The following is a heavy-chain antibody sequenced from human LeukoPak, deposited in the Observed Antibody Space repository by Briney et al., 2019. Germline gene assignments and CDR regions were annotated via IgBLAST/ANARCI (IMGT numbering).Heavy chain of an antibody. J-gene: IGHJ4*02. Sequence: SETLSLTCTVSGGSISSYYWSWIRQPAGKGLEWIGRIYTSGSTNYNPSLKSRVTISVDTSKNQFSLKLSSVTAADTAVYYCARTALAYYDSSGSDYWGQGTLVTVSS. V-gene: IGHV4-4*07. CDR3: ARTALAYYDSSGSDY. CDR1: GGSISSYY. D-gene: IGHD3-22*01. CDR2: IYTSGST.